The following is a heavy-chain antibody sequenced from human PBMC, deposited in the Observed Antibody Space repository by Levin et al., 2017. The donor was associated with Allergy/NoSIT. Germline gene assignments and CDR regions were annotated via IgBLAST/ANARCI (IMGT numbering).Heavy chain of an antibody. Sequence: GGSLRLSCAASGFTFNSFALSWVRQVPGEGLEWVSTISAYGESTYYADSVKGRFTISRDNSRNTLYLLMSSLRAEATAVYYCAKDGTLLATSEDYLDSWGQGTQLTVS. CDR1: GFTFNSFA. V-gene: IGHV3-23*01. CDR2: ISAYGEST. CDR3: AKDGTLLATSEDYLDS. J-gene: IGHJ4*02.